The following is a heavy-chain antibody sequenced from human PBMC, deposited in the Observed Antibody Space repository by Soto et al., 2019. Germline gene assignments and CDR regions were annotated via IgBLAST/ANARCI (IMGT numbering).Heavy chain of an antibody. CDR2: ISGSGGST. CDR1: GFTFSSYA. J-gene: IGHJ4*02. CDR3: AKDHRRNAVAGRFSDY. D-gene: IGHD6-19*01. V-gene: IGHV3-23*01. Sequence: GGSLRLSCAASGFTFSSYAMSWVRQAPGKGLEWVSAISGSGGSTYYADSVKGRFTISRDNSKNTLYLQMNSLRAEDTAVYYCAKDHRRNAVAGRFSDYWGQGTLVTVSS.